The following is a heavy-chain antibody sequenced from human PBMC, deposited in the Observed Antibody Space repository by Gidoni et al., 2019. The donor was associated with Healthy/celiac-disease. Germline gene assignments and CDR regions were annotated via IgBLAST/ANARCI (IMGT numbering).Heavy chain of an antibody. J-gene: IGHJ4*02. CDR1: GFTFSSYG. V-gene: IGHV3-30*18. CDR3: AKDLSSGPFDY. Sequence: QVQLVDSGGGVVQPGRSLRLSCAASGFTFSSYGMHWVRQAPGKGLEWVAVISYDGSNKYYADSVKGRFTISRDNSKNTLYLQMNSLRAEDTAVYYCAKDLSSGPFDYWGQGTLVTVSS. CDR2: ISYDGSNK. D-gene: IGHD6-19*01.